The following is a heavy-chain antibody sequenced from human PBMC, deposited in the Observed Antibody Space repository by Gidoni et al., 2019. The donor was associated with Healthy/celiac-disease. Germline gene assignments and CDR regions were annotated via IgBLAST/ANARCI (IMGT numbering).Heavy chain of an antibody. CDR1: GYTFTGYY. CDR2: INPNSGGT. J-gene: IGHJ3*02. Sequence: QVQLVQSGAEVKKPGASVKVSCKASGYTFTGYYMHWVRQAPGQGLEWMGWINPNSGGTNYAQKFQGRVTMTRDTSISTAYMELSRLRSDDTAVYYCARVLRGVAAREENDAFDIWGQGTMVTVSS. D-gene: IGHD6-6*01. V-gene: IGHV1-2*02. CDR3: ARVLRGVAAREENDAFDI.